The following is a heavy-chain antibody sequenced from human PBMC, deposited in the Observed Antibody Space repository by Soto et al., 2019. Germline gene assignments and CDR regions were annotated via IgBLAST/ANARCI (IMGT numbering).Heavy chain of an antibody. V-gene: IGHV3-74*01. J-gene: IGHJ4*02. D-gene: IGHD1-1*01. CDR3: ARRDWNGGYCDF. Sequence: GGSLRLSCAASGFTFSGYWTHWVRQVPGKGLVWVSRISGDGSSAHYADFAKGRFTISRDNAKNTVYLQMNSLRVDDTAVYYCARRDWNGGYCDFWGQGILVTVSS. CDR1: GFTFSGYW. CDR2: ISGDGSSA.